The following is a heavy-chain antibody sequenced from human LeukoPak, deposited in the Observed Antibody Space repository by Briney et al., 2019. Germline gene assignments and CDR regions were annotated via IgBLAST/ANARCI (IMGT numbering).Heavy chain of an antibody. J-gene: IGHJ6*03. CDR3: ARHIGGGIEDMDV. D-gene: IGHD3-16*02. CDR2: IYVTGN. CDR1: GGSIGTYY. Sequence: SETLSLTCTVSGGSIGTYYWSWARQSPGKGLEWIGYIYVTGNRYNPYLQSRVTISVDTSRNQFFLKMSSVTAADTAVYYCARHIGGGIEDMDVWGKGTKVTVSS. V-gene: IGHV4-59*08.